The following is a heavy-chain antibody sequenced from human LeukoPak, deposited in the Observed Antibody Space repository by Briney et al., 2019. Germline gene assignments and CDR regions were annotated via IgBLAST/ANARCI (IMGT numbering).Heavy chain of an antibody. CDR1: GFTFSSYG. V-gene: IGHV3-33*01. J-gene: IGHJ4*02. D-gene: IGHD6-13*01. Sequence: PGGSLRLSCAASGFTFSSYGMHWVRQAPGKGLEWVAVTWYDGSNKYYADSVKGRFTISRDNAKNSLYLQMNSLRDEDTAVYYCARGAIAAAGTYYFDYWGQGTLVTVSS. CDR3: ARGAIAAAGTYYFDY. CDR2: TWYDGSNK.